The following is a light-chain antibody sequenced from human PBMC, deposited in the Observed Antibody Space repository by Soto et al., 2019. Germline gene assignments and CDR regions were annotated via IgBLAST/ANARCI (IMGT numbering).Light chain of an antibody. CDR1: QSVSNNY. CDR2: GAS. V-gene: IGKV3-20*01. Sequence: EIVLTQSPVTLSLSPGERATLSCKASQSVSNNYLAWYQHKPCQAPRLLIYGASNRATGIPDRFSGSGSGTDFTLTISRLEPEDFAVYYCHQYGTSTITFGQGTRLDIK. J-gene: IGKJ5*01. CDR3: HQYGTSTIT.